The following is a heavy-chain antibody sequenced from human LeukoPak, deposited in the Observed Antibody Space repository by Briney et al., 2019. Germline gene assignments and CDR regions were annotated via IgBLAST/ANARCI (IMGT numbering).Heavy chain of an antibody. J-gene: IGHJ4*02. Sequence: PGGSLRLSCAASGFTFSDYYMSWIRQAPGKGLEWVSYISSSGSTIYYADSVKGRFTISRDNSKNTLYLQMNSLRAEDTAVYYCARAQLSYWFDYWGQGTLVTVSS. D-gene: IGHD1-26*01. CDR2: ISSSGSTI. CDR3: ARAQLSYWFDY. CDR1: GFTFSDYY. V-gene: IGHV3-11*01.